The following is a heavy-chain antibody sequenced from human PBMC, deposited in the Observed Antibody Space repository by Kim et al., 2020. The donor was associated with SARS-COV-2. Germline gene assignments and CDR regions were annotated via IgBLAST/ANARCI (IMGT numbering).Heavy chain of an antibody. D-gene: IGHD3-22*01. CDR3: ASLNSFFRPVDSSPTP. J-gene: IGHJ4*02. CDR2: IIPIFGTA. V-gene: IGHV1-69*13. Sequence: SVKVSCKASGGTFSSYAISWVRQAPGQGLEWMGGIIPIFGTANYAQKFQGRVTITADESTSTAYMELSSLRSEDTAVYYCASLNSFFRPVDSSPTPWGQGTLVTVSS. CDR1: GGTFSSYA.